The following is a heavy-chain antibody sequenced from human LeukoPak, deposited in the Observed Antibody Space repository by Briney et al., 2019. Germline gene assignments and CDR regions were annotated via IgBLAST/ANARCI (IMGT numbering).Heavy chain of an antibody. J-gene: IGHJ4*02. Sequence: ASVKVSCKAPGYTFTGYYMHWVRQAPGQGLEWMGIINPSGGSTSYAQKFQGRVTMTRDMSTSTAYMELSRLRSDDTAVYYCARVRAHFGVVNPGFDYWGQGTLVTVSS. V-gene: IGHV1-46*01. CDR3: ARVRAHFGVVNPGFDY. D-gene: IGHD3-3*01. CDR1: GYTFTGYY. CDR2: INPSGGST.